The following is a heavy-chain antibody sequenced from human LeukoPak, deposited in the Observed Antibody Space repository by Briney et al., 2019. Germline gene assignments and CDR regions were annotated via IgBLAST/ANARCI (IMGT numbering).Heavy chain of an antibody. D-gene: IGHD2-2*01. V-gene: IGHV3-66*01. J-gene: IGHJ3*02. CDR2: FYSGGRT. CDR3: ARSIVVGAAGIRRAFDI. CDR1: GFSVSSTY. Sequence: GGSLRLSCAASGFSVSSTYMSWVRQAPGKGLDWVSVFYSGGRTYYADSVKGRFTISRDESKNTLFLQMNSLRAEDTAVYFCARSIVVGAAGIRRAFDIWGQGTMVTVSS.